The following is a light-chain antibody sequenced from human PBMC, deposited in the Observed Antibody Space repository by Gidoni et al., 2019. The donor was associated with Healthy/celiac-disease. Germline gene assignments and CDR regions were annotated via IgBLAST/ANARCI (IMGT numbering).Light chain of an antibody. CDR2: YDS. Sequence: SYVLTQPPSVSVAPGQTARITCGGNNIGSKSLHCYQQKPGQAPVLVLYYDSDRPPGIPERFSGSNSGNTATLTISRVEAGDEADYYCQVWDSSSDHPGVVFGGGTKLTVL. J-gene: IGLJ2*01. V-gene: IGLV3-21*04. CDR1: NIGSKS. CDR3: QVWDSSSDHPGVV.